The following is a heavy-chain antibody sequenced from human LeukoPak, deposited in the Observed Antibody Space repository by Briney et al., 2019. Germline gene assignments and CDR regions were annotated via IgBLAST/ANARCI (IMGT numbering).Heavy chain of an antibody. CDR1: GGSISSSSYY. V-gene: IGHV4-39*01. CDR3: ARHGDYGDYWGIGY. D-gene: IGHD4-17*01. J-gene: IGHJ4*02. Sequence: SETLSLTCTVSGGSISSSSYYWGWIRQPPGKGLEWIGSIYYSGSTYYNPSLKSRVTISVDTSKNQFSLKLSSVTAADTAVYYCARHGDYGDYWGIGYWGQGTLVTVSS. CDR2: IYYSGST.